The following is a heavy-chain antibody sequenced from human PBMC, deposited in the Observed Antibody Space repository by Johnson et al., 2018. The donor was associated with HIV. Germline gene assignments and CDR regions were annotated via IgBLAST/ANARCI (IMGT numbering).Heavy chain of an antibody. CDR1: GFTFSSYG. J-gene: IGHJ3*02. CDR2: ISYDGSNK. Sequence: QVQLVESGGGVVQPGRSLRLSCAASGFTFSSYGMHWVRQAPGKGLEWVAVISYDGSNKYYADSVKGRFTISRDNSKNTLYLQMNSLRAEDTAVYYCAREYYYDSSGYTAFDIWGQGTMVTVSS. CDR3: AREYYYDSSGYTAFDI. V-gene: IGHV3-30*19. D-gene: IGHD3-22*01.